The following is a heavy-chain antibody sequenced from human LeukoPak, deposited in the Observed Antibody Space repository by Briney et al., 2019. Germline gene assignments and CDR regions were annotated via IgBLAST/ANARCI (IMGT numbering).Heavy chain of an antibody. D-gene: IGHD3-3*01. Sequence: GGSLRLSCAASGFTFSDYYISWIRQAPGKGLEWVSYISSSGSTIYYADSVKGRFTISRDNAKNSLYLQMNSLRAEDTAVYYCARDGITIFGVVITNDAFDIWGQGTMVTVSS. CDR2: ISSSGSTI. J-gene: IGHJ3*02. CDR3: ARDGITIFGVVITNDAFDI. CDR1: GFTFSDYY. V-gene: IGHV3-11*04.